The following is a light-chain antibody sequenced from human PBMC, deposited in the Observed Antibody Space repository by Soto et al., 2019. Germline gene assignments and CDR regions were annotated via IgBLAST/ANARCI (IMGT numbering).Light chain of an antibody. J-gene: IGLJ2*01. CDR3: CSNAGSHEV. Sequence: QSALTQPRSVSGSPGQSVTISCTGTSSDVGGYNYVSWYQQHPGKAPKGIIEYVSERPSGVPDRFSGSKSCNPASLTISGLQAEDEADYSLCSNAGSHEVFGGGTKLTVL. CDR1: SSDVGGYNY. CDR2: YVS. V-gene: IGLV2-11*01.